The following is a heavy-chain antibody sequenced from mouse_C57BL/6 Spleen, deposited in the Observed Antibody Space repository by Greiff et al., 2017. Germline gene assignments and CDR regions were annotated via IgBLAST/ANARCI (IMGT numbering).Heavy chain of an antibody. Sequence: VKVVESGPGLVAPSQSLSITCTVSGFSLTSYGVDWVRQPPGKGLEWLGVIWGGGSTNYNSALMSRMSSSKDNSTSQVFLKMNSLQTDDTAMYYCAKHNNDYDGYWYFDVWGTGTTVTVSS. J-gene: IGHJ1*03. CDR3: AKHNNDYDGYWYFDV. CDR2: IWGGGST. V-gene: IGHV2-9*01. CDR1: GFSLTSYG. D-gene: IGHD2-4*01.